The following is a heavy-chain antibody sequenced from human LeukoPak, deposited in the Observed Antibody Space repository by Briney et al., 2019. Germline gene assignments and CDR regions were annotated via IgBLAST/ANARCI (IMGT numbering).Heavy chain of an antibody. D-gene: IGHD6-13*01. Sequence: ASVKVSCKASGYTFTSYGISWVRQAPGQGLEWMRWISAYNGNTNYAQKLQGRVTMTTDTSTSTAYMELRSLRSDDTAVYYCARVQQLVRGGFGAFDIWGQGTMVTVSS. J-gene: IGHJ3*02. CDR3: ARVQQLVRGGFGAFDI. V-gene: IGHV1-18*01. CDR1: GYTFTSYG. CDR2: ISAYNGNT.